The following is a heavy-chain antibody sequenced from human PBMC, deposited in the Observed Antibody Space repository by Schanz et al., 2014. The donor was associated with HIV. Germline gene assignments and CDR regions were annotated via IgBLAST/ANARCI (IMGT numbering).Heavy chain of an antibody. J-gene: IGHJ4*02. Sequence: QVQLVESGGGVVQPGRSLRLSCAASGFTFSSYAMHWVRQAPGKGLEWVAGMSHDGFSKYFADSVKGRFAISREDSKNTVHLQMDSLRPDDTAVYYCARDGSKTIDYWGQGTLVTV. D-gene: IGHD4-4*01. CDR1: GFTFSSYA. CDR2: MSHDGFSK. V-gene: IGHV3-30*09. CDR3: ARDGSKTIDY.